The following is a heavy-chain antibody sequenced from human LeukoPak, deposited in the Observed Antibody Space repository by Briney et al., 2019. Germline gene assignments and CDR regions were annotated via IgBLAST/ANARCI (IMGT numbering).Heavy chain of an antibody. V-gene: IGHV1-69*13. Sequence: GASVKVSCKASGGTFISYAISWVRQAPGQGLEWMGGIIPIFGTANYAQKFQGRVTITADESTSTAYMELSSLRSEDTAVYYCAKDSGSYRGGWFDPWGQGTLVTVSS. CDR1: GGTFISYA. J-gene: IGHJ5*02. CDR3: AKDSGSYRGGWFDP. CDR2: IIPIFGTA. D-gene: IGHD1-26*01.